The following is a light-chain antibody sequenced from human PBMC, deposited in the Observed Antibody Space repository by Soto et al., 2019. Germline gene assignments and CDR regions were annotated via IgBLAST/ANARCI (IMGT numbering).Light chain of an antibody. CDR3: AVWDDSLNGPV. CDR1: SSNIGTNT. V-gene: IGLV1-44*01. CDR2: SNN. Sequence: QSVLTQSPSASGTPGQRVTISCSGSSSNIGTNTVNWYQQLPGTAPKLVIYSNNQRPSGVPDRFSGSKSGTSASLAISGLQSEDEGDYYCAVWDDSLNGPVFGGGTKLTVL. J-gene: IGLJ3*02.